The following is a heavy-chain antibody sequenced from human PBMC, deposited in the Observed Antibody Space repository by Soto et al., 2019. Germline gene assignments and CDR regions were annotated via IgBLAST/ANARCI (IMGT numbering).Heavy chain of an antibody. CDR3: AREGPPAHY. CDR1: AYTFTRYG. J-gene: IGHJ4*02. Sequence: PSFWIACKASAYTFTRYGISGVRQAPGQGLEWMGWISAYNGNTNYAQKLQGRVTMTTDTSTSTAYMELRSLRSDDTAVYYCAREGPPAHYWGQGTLVTVSS. D-gene: IGHD2-2*01. CDR2: ISAYNGNT. V-gene: IGHV1-18*01.